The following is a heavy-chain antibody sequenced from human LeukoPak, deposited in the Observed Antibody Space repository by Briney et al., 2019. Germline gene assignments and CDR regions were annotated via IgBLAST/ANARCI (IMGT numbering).Heavy chain of an antibody. CDR1: GGSISSSSAY. Sequence: PSETLSLTSTVSGGSISSSSAYWGWIRHPPGKGLQWIGSIYYSKNTYYNPSLKSRVTISADTSKNQFSLTLGSVSATDTAVYYCVSPRGFSYGYFDYWGQGTLVTVSS. CDR2: IYYSKNT. CDR3: VSPRGFSYGYFDY. J-gene: IGHJ4*02. V-gene: IGHV4-39*01. D-gene: IGHD5-18*01.